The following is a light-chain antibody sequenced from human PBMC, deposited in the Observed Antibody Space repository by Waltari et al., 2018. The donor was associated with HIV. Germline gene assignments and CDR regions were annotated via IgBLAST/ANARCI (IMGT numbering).Light chain of an antibody. Sequence: DIVLTQPPGTLSFSPGDRATLSCRASQSVSSSYLAWYQQKPGQAPRLLIYGASSRATGIPDRFSGSGSGTDFTLTISRLEPEDFAVYYCQQYGSSPMYTFGQGTKLEIK. V-gene: IGKV3-20*01. J-gene: IGKJ2*01. CDR3: QQYGSSPMYT. CDR1: QSVSSSY. CDR2: GAS.